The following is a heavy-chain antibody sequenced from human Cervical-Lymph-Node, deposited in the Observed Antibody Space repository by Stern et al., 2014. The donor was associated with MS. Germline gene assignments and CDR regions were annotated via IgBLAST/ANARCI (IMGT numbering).Heavy chain of an antibody. CDR2: ISHSGST. CDR3: ARGGIFDY. CDR1: GGTISSGDDY. Sequence: QVQLVESGPGLVKPSQTLSLTCTVSGGTISSGDDYWSWIRQPPGKGLEWIGYISHSGSTYYNASLRSRVAISMDTSMTQFSLNLSSVTAADTAVYYCARGGIFDYWGQGTLVTVSS. V-gene: IGHV4-30-4*01. J-gene: IGHJ4*02.